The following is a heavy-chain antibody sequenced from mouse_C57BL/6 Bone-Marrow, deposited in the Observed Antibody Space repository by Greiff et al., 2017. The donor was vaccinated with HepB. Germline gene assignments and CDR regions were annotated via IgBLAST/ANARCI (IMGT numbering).Heavy chain of an antibody. Sequence: QVQLQQPGAELVKPGASVKMSCKASGYAFTSYWITWVKQRPGQGLEWIGGIYPGSGSTNYNEKFKSKATLTVDKSSSTAYMQLSSLTSEDSAVYYCAETAVVATGEYFDYWGQGTTLTVSS. V-gene: IGHV1-55*01. CDR2: IYPGSGST. CDR1: GYAFTSYW. D-gene: IGHD1-1*01. CDR3: AETAVVATGEYFDY. J-gene: IGHJ2*01.